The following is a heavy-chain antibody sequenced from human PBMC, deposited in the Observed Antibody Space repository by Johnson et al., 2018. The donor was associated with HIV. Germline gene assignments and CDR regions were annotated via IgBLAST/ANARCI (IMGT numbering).Heavy chain of an antibody. V-gene: IGHV3-23*04. CDR2: ISGSGGST. J-gene: IGHJ3*02. D-gene: IGHD1-14*01. Sequence: VQLVESGGGVVQPGRSLRLSCAASGFTFSSYGMHWVRQAPGKGLEWVSAISGSGGSTYYADSVKGRFTISRDKAKNTLNLQMNSLRAEDTAVYYCAKDDALQREPNAFDIWGQGTMVTVSS. CDR3: AKDDALQREPNAFDI. CDR1: GFTFSSYG.